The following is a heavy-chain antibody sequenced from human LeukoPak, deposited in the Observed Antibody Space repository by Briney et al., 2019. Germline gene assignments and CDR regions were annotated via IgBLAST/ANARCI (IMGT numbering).Heavy chain of an antibody. CDR2: IKQDGSEK. CDR1: GFTFSSYW. V-gene: IGHV3-7*01. D-gene: IGHD3-10*01. J-gene: IGHJ4*02. Sequence: GGSLRLSCAASGFTFSSYWMSWVRQAPGKGLEWVANIKQDGSEKYYVDSVKGRFTISRDNAKSSLYLQMNSLRAEDTAVYYCARPNSMVRGVISTFFDYWGQGTLVTVSS. CDR3: ARPNSMVRGVISTFFDY.